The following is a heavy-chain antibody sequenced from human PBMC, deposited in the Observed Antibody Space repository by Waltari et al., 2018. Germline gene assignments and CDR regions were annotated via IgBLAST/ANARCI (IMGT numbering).Heavy chain of an antibody. Sequence: WGRQAKGKGLGWVAVSSGNGRNIYYVDSVKGRFTSSRDNSQKLLYLQMNRLKPEDTAVYYCARAYCDGTNCDGMDVWGQGTTVTVSS. V-gene: IGHV3-30*04. CDR2: SSGNGRNI. CDR3: ARAYCDGTNCDGMDV. J-gene: IGHJ6*02. D-gene: IGHD1-1*01.